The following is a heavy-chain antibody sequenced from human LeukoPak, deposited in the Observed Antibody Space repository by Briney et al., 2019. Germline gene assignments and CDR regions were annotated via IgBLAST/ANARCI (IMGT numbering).Heavy chain of an antibody. J-gene: IGHJ3*02. Sequence: GGSLRLSCAASGFTVSSNFLSWVRQAPGKGLEWVSVIYSGGSTYYTDSVKGRFTISRDISKNTLYLQMNSLRAEDTAVYYCAREILPSYAFDIWGQGTLVTVSS. V-gene: IGHV3-66*01. CDR2: IYSGGST. D-gene: IGHD2/OR15-2a*01. CDR3: AREILPSYAFDI. CDR1: GFTVSSNF.